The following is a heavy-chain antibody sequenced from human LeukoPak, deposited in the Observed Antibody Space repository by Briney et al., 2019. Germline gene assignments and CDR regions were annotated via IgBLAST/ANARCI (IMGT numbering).Heavy chain of an antibody. V-gene: IGHV3-66*02. CDR1: GFTFSSYG. D-gene: IGHD3-10*01. CDR3: ARDWEGHVLWFGELSAFDY. J-gene: IGHJ4*02. CDR2: IYSGGST. Sequence: GGSLRLSCAASGFTFSSYGMSWVRQAPGKGLEWVSIIYSGGSTFYADSVKGRFTISRDNSRNMLYLQMNTLRPEDTAVYYCARDWEGHVLWFGELSAFDYWGQGILVTVSS.